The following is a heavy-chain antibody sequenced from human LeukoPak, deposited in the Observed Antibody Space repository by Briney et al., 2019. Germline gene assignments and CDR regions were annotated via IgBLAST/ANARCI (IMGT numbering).Heavy chain of an antibody. J-gene: IGHJ1*01. CDR1: GGTFSSYA. D-gene: IGHD3-22*01. V-gene: IGHV1-69*04. CDR2: IIPILGIA. Sequence: SVKVSCKASGGTFSSYAISWVRQAPGQGLEWMGRIIPILGIANYAQKFQGRVTITADKSTSTAYMEPSSLRSEDTAVYYCARGTMIVEVEYFQHWGQGTLVTVSS. CDR3: ARGTMIVEVEYFQH.